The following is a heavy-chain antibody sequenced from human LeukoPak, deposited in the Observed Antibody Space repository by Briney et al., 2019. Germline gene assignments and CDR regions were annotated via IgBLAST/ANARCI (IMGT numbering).Heavy chain of an antibody. CDR2: INCNSGGT. CDR3: AKVLSSTSTGKLDF. J-gene: IGHJ4*02. V-gene: IGHV1-2*06. D-gene: IGHD2/OR15-2a*01. CDR1: GYIFTDYF. Sequence: ASVKVSCKASGYIFTDYFLHWVRQAPGQGPEWMGRINCNSGGTMYAQNLQGRVTMTRVTSITTAYMELSGLTSDDTAVYYRAKVLSSTSTGKLDFWGRGTLFTSPQ.